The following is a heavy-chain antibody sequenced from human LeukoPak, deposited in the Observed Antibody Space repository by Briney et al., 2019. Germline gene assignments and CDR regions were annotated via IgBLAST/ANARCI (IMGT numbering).Heavy chain of an antibody. D-gene: IGHD2-21*02. CDR1: GYTFTSYG. J-gene: IGHJ6*02. CDR2: ISAYNGNT. Sequence: ASVKVSCNASGYTFTSYGISWVRQAPGQGLEWMGWISAYNGNTNYAQKLQGRVTMTTDISTSTAYMELRSLRSDDTAVYYCARYDCGGDCYLYYYYGMDVWGQGTTVTVSS. CDR3: ARYDCGGDCYLYYYYGMDV. V-gene: IGHV1-18*01.